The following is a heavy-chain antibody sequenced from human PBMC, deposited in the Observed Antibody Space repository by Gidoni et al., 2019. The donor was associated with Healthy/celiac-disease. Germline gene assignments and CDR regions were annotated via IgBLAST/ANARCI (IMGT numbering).Heavy chain of an antibody. D-gene: IGHD5-12*01. CDR3: ARETFLSGYDFSGAFDI. V-gene: IGHV4-31*03. CDR2: IYYSGST. CDR1: GGSISSGGYY. J-gene: IGHJ3*02. Sequence: QVQLQESGPGLVKPSQTLSLTCTDSGGSISSGGYYWSWIRQHPGKGLEWIGYIYYSGSTYYNPSLKSRVTISVDTSKNQFSLKLSSVTAADTAVYYCARETFLSGYDFSGAFDIWGQGTMVTVSS.